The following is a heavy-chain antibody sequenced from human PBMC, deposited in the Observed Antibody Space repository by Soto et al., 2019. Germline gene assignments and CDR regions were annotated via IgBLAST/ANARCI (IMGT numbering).Heavy chain of an antibody. CDR3: ARDRYSSDYFVKWFEP. Sequence: QVRPVESGGGVVQPGRSLRLSCTASGFSFSSYAMYWFRQPPGKGLEWVAVISHDGINKHYADSVNGRVTVARDNSNHSLDLQRNSLRGEDTAMYYCARDRYSSDYFVKWFEPWGQGTLVTVSS. V-gene: IGHV3-30-3*01. D-gene: IGHD6-19*01. CDR1: GFSFSSYA. J-gene: IGHJ5*02. CDR2: ISHDGINK.